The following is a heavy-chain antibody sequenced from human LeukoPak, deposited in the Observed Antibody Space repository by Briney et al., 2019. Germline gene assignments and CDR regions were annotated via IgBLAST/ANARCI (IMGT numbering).Heavy chain of an antibody. CDR2: ISGSGGRT. D-gene: IGHD3-22*01. J-gene: IGHJ4*02. V-gene: IGHV3-23*01. CDR1: GFTLSNYG. CDR3: AKRGVVIRVILVGFHKEAYYFDS. Sequence: PGGSLRLSCAVSGFTLSNYGVSWVRQAPGKGLEWVAGISGSGGRTDYADSVKGRFTISRDSPKNTLYLQMNSLRAEDTAVYFCAKRGVVIRVILVGFHKEAYYFDSWGQGALVTVSS.